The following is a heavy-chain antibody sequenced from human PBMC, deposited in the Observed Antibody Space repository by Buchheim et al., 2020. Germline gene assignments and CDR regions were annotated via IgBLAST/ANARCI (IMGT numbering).Heavy chain of an antibody. CDR1: GFTFSSYA. CDR2: ISGSGGST. J-gene: IGHJ4*02. D-gene: IGHD3-9*01. Sequence: EVQLLESGGGLVQPGGSLRLSCAASGFTFSSYAMSWVRQAPGKGLEWVSAISGSGGSTYYADSVKGRFTISRDNSKDTLYLQMNSLRAEDTAVYYCARFLTGYYKELTIFDYWGQGTL. CDR3: ARFLTGYYKELTIFDY. V-gene: IGHV3-23*01.